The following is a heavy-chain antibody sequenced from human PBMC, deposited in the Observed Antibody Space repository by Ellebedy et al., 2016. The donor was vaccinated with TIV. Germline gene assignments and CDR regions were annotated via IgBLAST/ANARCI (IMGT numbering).Heavy chain of an antibody. CDR3: AKVPMPGIADDY. J-gene: IGHJ4*02. Sequence: GGSLRLXCAASGFTFSGSAMHWVRQASGKGLEWVGRIRSKANSYATAYAASVKGRFTISRDDSKNTAYLQMNSLRAEDTAVYYCAKVPMPGIADDYWGQGTLVTVSS. D-gene: IGHD6-13*01. CDR1: GFTFSGSA. CDR2: IRSKANSYAT. V-gene: IGHV3-73*01.